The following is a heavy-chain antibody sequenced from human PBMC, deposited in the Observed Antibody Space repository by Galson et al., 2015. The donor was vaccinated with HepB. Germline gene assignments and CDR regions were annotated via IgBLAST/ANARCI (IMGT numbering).Heavy chain of an antibody. CDR1: GFTFSSYW. V-gene: IGHV3-74*01. D-gene: IGHD1-1*01. CDR2: INSDGSST. J-gene: IGHJ4*02. CDR3: ATIAIGNNWGY. Sequence: SVRLSCAASGFTFSSYWMHWVRHAPGKWLVRVSRINSDGSSTNYADSVKGRFTISRDNAKHTLYLQMNSLRAEDTAVYYCATIAIGNNWGYWGQGTLVTVSS.